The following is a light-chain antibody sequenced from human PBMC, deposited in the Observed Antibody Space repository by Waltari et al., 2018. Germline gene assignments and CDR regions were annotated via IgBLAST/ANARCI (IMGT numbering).Light chain of an antibody. V-gene: IGKV2-30*02. CDR2: KVS. Sequence: VMTLSPLSLPVTLGKPASISCRSGQSLVHSNGNTYLSWFQQRPGQSPRLLIYKVSNRASGVADRFSGSGSGTDFTLQISRVEAEDVAFYYCMQGTHWPPYTFGQGTKLE. CDR1: QSLVHSNGNTY. J-gene: IGKJ2*01. CDR3: MQGTHWPPYT.